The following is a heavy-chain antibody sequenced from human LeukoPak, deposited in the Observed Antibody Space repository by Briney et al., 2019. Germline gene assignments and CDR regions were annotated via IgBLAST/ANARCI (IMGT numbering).Heavy chain of an antibody. V-gene: IGHV3-11*01. J-gene: IGHJ4*02. CDR3: ARGVGATTGGDY. CDR2: ISSTSSTI. Sequence: PGGSLRLSCAASGFTFSDYYMSWIRQAPGKGLEWAAKISSTSSTISYADSVKGRFTISRDNARNSLYLQMNSLRAGDTAVYYCARGVGATTGGDYWGQGTLVTVSS. D-gene: IGHD1-26*01. CDR1: GFTFSDYY.